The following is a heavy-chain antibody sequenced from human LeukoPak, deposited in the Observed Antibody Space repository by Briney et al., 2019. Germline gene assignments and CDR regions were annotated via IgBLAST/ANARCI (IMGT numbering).Heavy chain of an antibody. J-gene: IGHJ6*02. Sequence: PPETLSLTCTVSGASISKSYWSWIRQPPGKELEWIGCTFNSGSTRYNPSLGSRVTISEDTSRNQFSLRLTSVTAADTATYYCSRASPGAIYYYGMDVWGQGTTVTVSS. CDR3: SRASPGAIYYYGMDV. D-gene: IGHD2/OR15-2a*01. CDR2: TFNSGST. V-gene: IGHV4-59*01. CDR1: GASISKSY.